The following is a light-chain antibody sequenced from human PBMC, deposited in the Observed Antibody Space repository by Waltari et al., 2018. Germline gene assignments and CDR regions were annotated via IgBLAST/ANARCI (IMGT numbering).Light chain of an antibody. Sequence: DIVMTQSPDSLAVSLGERATINCKSSQSLLYSSNNKYYLAWYRQKPGQPPKLLIYLASTRESGVPDRFSGSWSGTDFTLTISSLQAEDVAVYYCQQYYNIPYTFGQGTKLEIK. J-gene: IGKJ2*01. V-gene: IGKV4-1*01. CDR3: QQYYNIPYT. CDR2: LAS. CDR1: QSLLYSSNNKYY.